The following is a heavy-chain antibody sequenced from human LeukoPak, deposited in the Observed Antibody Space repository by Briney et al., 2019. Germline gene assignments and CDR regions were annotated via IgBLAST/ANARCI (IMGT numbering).Heavy chain of an antibody. D-gene: IGHD3-22*01. V-gene: IGHV3-49*04. CDR2: IRSKAYGGTT. J-gene: IGHJ4*02. CDR1: GFTFGDYA. Sequence: GGSLRLSCTASGFTFGDYAMSWVRQAPGKGLEWVGFIRSKAYGGTTEYAASEKGRFTISRDDSKSIAYLQMNSLKTEDTAVYYCTRLRPYYYDSSGSFDYWGQGTLVTVSS. CDR3: TRLRPYYYDSSGSFDY.